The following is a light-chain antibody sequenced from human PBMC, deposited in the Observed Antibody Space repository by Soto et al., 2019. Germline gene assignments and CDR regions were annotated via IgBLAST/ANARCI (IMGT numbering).Light chain of an antibody. CDR3: QQYAKLPIT. Sequence: EIVMTQSPATLSVSPGETASLSCRASQSAGNFLAWYQQKPGQAPRLLISGASTRAAGSPDRFSGRGSGTDFTLTIDRLEPEDFAVYYCQQYAKLPITFGLGTRLEIK. CDR2: GAS. J-gene: IGKJ5*01. CDR1: QSAGNF. V-gene: IGKV3D-15*01.